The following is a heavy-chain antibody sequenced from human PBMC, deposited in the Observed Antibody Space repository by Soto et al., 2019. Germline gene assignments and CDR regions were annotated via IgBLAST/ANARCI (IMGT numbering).Heavy chain of an antibody. CDR1: GFTFNSYN. CDR3: ATSLKSYGPGWGRPCDS. Sequence: EVQLVESGGGLAQPGGSLRLSCAASGFTFNSYNMNWVRQAPGRGPEWISYISSSGGIDYADSVKGRFTVSRDNARKSMCLQMNSLRAEDTAVYYCATSLKSYGPGWGRPCDSWGQGTLVTVSS. J-gene: IGHJ4*02. V-gene: IGHV3-48*03. D-gene: IGHD3-10*01. CDR2: ISSSGGI.